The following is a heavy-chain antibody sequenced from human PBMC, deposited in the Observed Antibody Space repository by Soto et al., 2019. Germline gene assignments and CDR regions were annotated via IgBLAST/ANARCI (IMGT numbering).Heavy chain of an antibody. Sequence: QVQLVESGGGVVQPGRSLRLSCAASGFTFSSYGMHWVHQAPGKGLEWVAVIWYDGSNKYYADSVKGRFTISRDNSKNTLYLQMNSLRAEDTAVYYCARDYSITFGGVIVLDAFDIWGQGTMVTVSS. CDR3: ARDYSITFGGVIVLDAFDI. CDR2: IWYDGSNK. V-gene: IGHV3-33*01. CDR1: GFTFSSYG. D-gene: IGHD3-16*02. J-gene: IGHJ3*02.